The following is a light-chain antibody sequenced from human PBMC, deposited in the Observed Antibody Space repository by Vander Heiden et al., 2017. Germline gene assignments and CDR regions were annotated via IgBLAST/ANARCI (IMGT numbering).Light chain of an antibody. CDR3: QQYGSSPLT. Sequence: DIVLTDSPGTLSLSPGERATLSCRASQSVSSFYLAWYQQKPGQAPRLLIYGASSRATGIPDRFSGSGSGTDFTLTISRLEPEDFALYYCQQYGSSPLTFGGGTKVEIK. CDR2: GAS. J-gene: IGKJ4*01. CDR1: QSVSSFY. V-gene: IGKV3-20*01.